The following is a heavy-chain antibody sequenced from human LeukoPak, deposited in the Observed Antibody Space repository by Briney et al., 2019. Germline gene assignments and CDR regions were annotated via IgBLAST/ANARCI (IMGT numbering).Heavy chain of an antibody. CDR1: GGTFSSYA. Sequence: ASVKVSCKASGGTFSSYAISWVRQVPGQGLEWMGGIIPIFGTSNYAQKFQGRVTITADESTSTAYMELSSLRSGDTAVYYCARVRAVAGSSSGYYFDYWGQGTLVTVSS. CDR2: IIPIFGTS. J-gene: IGHJ4*02. V-gene: IGHV1-69*13. CDR3: ARVRAVAGSSSGYYFDY. D-gene: IGHD6-19*01.